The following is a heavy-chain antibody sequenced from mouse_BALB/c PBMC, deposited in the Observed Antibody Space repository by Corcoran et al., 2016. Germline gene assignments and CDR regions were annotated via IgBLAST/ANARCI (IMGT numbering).Heavy chain of an antibody. CDR2: IYPGSGNT. V-gene: IGHV1-84*02. J-gene: IGHJ2*01. CDR1: GYTFTDYY. Sequence: QIQLQQSGPDLVKPGASVKISCKASGYTFTDYYIYWVKQKPGQGLEWIGWIYPGSGNTKYNEKFKGKATLTVDTSSSTAYMQLSSLTSEDTAVYFCARLGNYFFDYWGQGTTLTVSS. CDR3: ARLGNYFFDY. D-gene: IGHD2-1*01.